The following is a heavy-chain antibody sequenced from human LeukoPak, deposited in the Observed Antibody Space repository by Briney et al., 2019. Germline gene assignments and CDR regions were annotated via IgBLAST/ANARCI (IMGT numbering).Heavy chain of an antibody. J-gene: IGHJ4*02. CDR3: AKRAGAYSHPYDY. V-gene: IGHV3-30*02. CDR1: GFTFSSYG. Sequence: GGSLRLSCAAYGFTFSSYGMHWVRQAPGKWLDCVAFIRYDGSNKYYADSVKGRFTISRDIYKNTLYLQMNSLRAEDTAVYYCAKRAGAYSHPYDYWGQGTLVTVSS. D-gene: IGHD4/OR15-4a*01. CDR2: IRYDGSNK.